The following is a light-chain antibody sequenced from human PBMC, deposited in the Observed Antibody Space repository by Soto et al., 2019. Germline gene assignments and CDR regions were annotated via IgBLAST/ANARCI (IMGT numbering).Light chain of an antibody. CDR1: SSNIESNY. Sequence: SVLTQPPSASGTPGQRVTISCSGSSSNIESNYVYWYQQLPGTAPKLLIYRNNQRPSGVPDRFSGSKSGTSASLAISGLRSEDEADYYCATWDDSLSGPVFGGWTKLTVL. CDR3: ATWDDSLSGPV. V-gene: IGLV1-47*01. J-gene: IGLJ2*01. CDR2: RNN.